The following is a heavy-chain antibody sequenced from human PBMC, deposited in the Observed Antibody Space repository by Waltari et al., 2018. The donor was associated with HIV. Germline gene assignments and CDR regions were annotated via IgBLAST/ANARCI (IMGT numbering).Heavy chain of an antibody. D-gene: IGHD6-13*01. V-gene: IGHV4-38-2*01. CDR3: ARQPAPDSTWFQIYFDY. CDR2: VCHSGST. CDR1: DFSISSRYY. J-gene: IGHJ4*02. Sequence: QVQLQESGPGLVKPSDTLSLTCAVSDFSISSRYYWVWIRQSPGKGLEWIGSVCHSGSTFYKPSFKSRVSISVDTSKNQFSLKLTSVTAADTAVYYCARQPAPDSTWFQIYFDYWGQGTVVTVSS.